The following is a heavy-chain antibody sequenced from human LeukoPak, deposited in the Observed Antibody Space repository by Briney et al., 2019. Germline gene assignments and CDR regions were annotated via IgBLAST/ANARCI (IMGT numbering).Heavy chain of an antibody. CDR3: AREVVVVVTAIHWYFDL. CDR2: ISGDGDNT. V-gene: IGHV3-43*02. J-gene: IGHJ2*01. CDR1: GFTFDDYG. D-gene: IGHD2-21*02. Sequence: PGGSLRLSCAASGFTFDDYGMHWVRQAPGKGLEWVSLISGDGDNTYYADSVKGRFTISRDNSKSSLYLQMNSLTTEDTALYFCAREVVVVVTAIHWYFDLWGRGTLVTVSS.